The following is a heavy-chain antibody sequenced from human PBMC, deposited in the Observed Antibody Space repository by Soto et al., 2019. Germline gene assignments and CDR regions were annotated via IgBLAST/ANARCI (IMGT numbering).Heavy chain of an antibody. CDR3: TRPGYSSGWYDL. J-gene: IGHJ5*02. CDR1: GFSFSGSA. D-gene: IGHD6-19*01. Sequence: GGSLGLSCAVSGFSFSGSAIHWVRQVSGKGLEWVGRIRSKANSYATAYAASVKGRFTISRDDSKNTAYLQMNSLKTEDTAVYYCTRPGYSSGWYDLWGQGTLVTVSS. V-gene: IGHV3-73*01. CDR2: IRSKANSYAT.